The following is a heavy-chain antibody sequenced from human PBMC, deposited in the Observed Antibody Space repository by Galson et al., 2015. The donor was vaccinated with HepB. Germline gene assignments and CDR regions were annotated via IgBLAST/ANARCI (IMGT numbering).Heavy chain of an antibody. CDR2: ISSSSSTI. CDR1: GFTFSRYS. D-gene: IGHD3-10*01. Sequence: SLRLSCAASGFTFSRYSMNWVRQAPGKGLEWVSYISSSSSTIYYADSVKGRFTISRDNAKNSLYLQMNSLRAEDTAVYYCARDQVAPPINIRELGFDPWGQGTLVTVSS. J-gene: IGHJ5*02. V-gene: IGHV3-48*01. CDR3: ARDQVAPPINIRELGFDP.